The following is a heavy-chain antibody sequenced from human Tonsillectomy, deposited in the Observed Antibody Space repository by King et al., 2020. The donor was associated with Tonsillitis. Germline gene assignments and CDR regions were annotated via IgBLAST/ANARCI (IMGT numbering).Heavy chain of an antibody. Sequence: VQLVESGGDLVQPGGSLRLSCTASGFTFSTHAMSWVRQAPGKGLEWVSAISGSGGYTYYADSVKGRFTISRDNSKNTLFLQMNSLRAEDTAVYYCAKDALWDELPRFDFWGQGTLVTVSS. J-gene: IGHJ4*02. CDR3: AKDALWDELPRFDF. CDR1: GFTFSTHA. CDR2: ISGSGGYT. D-gene: IGHD2-15*01. V-gene: IGHV3-23*04.